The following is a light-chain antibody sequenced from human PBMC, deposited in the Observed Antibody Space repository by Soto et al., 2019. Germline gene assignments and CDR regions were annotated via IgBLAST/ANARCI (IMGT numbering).Light chain of an antibody. Sequence: QSVLTQPPSVSGAPGQRVTISCTGSSSNIGAGYDEHWYQHLPGTAPKLLIYGNNNRPSGVPDRFSGSKSGTSASLAITGLQAEDETHYYCQSFDSSLSVVFGGGTKLTVL. CDR2: GNN. V-gene: IGLV1-40*01. J-gene: IGLJ2*01. CDR3: QSFDSSLSVV. CDR1: SSNIGAGYD.